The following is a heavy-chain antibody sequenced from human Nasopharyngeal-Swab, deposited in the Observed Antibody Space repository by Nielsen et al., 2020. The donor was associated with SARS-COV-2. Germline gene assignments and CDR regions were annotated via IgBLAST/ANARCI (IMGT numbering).Heavy chain of an antibody. CDR3: ARDERASDILTGHLINWFDP. V-gene: IGHV4-4*02. D-gene: IGHD3-9*01. CDR1: GGSISSSNW. CDR2: IYHSGST. Sequence: SETLSLTCAVSGGSISSSNWWSWVRQPPGKGLEWIGEIYHSGSTNYNPSLKSRVTISVDKSKNQFSLKLSSVTAADTAVYYCARDERASDILTGHLINWFDPWGQGTLVTVSS. J-gene: IGHJ5*02.